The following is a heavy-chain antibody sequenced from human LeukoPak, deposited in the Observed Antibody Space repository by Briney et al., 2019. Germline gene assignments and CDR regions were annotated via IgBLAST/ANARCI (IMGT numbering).Heavy chain of an antibody. Sequence: SETLSLTCTVSGGSISSYYWSWIRQPPGKGLEWIGYIYYSGSTNYNPSLKSRVTISVDTSKNQFSLKLSSVTAADTAVYYCARGSTSLSNWFDPWGQGTLVTVSS. D-gene: IGHD2-2*01. CDR3: ARGSTSLSNWFDP. CDR2: IYYSGST. V-gene: IGHV4-59*01. J-gene: IGHJ5*02. CDR1: GGSISSYY.